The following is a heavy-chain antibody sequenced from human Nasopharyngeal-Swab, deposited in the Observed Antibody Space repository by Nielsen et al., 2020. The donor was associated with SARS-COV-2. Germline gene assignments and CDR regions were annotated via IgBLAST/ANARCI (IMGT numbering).Heavy chain of an antibody. CDR1: GGSVSSNDW. CDR3: ARGDLVVVPSPILGLGPFFYYSYLDV. CDR2: VSHSGSI. J-gene: IGHJ6*03. D-gene: IGHD2-2*01. V-gene: IGHV4-4*02. Sequence: SETLSLTCAVSGGSVSSNDWWTWVRQSPGKGLEWIGEVSHSGSINYNPSLKSRVTLSMDKSKRQFSLRLTSVSAADTAVYFCARGDLVVVPSPILGLGPFFYYSYLDVWGKGTTVTVSS.